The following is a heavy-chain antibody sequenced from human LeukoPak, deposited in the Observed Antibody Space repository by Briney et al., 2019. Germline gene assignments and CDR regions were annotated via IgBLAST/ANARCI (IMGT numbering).Heavy chain of an antibody. J-gene: IGHJ4*02. CDR1: GYTFTGYY. CDR3: ARGPTGYSSSWYDY. V-gene: IGHV1-2*02. D-gene: IGHD6-13*01. CDR2: INPNSGVT. Sequence: ASVKVSCKASGYTFTGYYLHWVRQAPGQGLEWMGWINPNSGVTNSAQKFQDRVTMTRDTSISTAYMELSSLRSEDTAVYYCARGPTGYSSSWYDYWGQGTLVTVSP.